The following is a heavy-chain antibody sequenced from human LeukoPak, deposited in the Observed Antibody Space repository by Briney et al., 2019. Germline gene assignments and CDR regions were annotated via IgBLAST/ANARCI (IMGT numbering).Heavy chain of an antibody. D-gene: IGHD3-10*01. V-gene: IGHV1-2*02. CDR2: INPNSGGT. Sequence: EASVKVSCKASGYTFTGYYMHWVRQAPGQGPEWMGWINPNSGGTNYAQKFQGRVTMTRDTSISTAYMELSRLRSDDTAVYYCARARSTNYYGSGSHQGYFDYWGQGTLVTVSS. J-gene: IGHJ4*02. CDR1: GYTFTGYY. CDR3: ARARSTNYYGSGSHQGYFDY.